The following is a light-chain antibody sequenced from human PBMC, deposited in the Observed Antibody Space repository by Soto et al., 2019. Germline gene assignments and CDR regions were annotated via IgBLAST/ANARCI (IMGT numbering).Light chain of an antibody. CDR3: QQYWSTPLT. CDR1: QSVVSSSTNKNY. J-gene: IGKJ4*01. V-gene: IGKV4-1*01. Sequence: DIVMTQSPDSLAVSLGERATINCKSTQSVVSSSTNKNYLAWYQQKPGQPPKLLIYWASTRDSGVPDRFSGSGSGTDFILTISSLQAEDVAVYYCQQYWSTPLTVGGGTKVEIK. CDR2: WAS.